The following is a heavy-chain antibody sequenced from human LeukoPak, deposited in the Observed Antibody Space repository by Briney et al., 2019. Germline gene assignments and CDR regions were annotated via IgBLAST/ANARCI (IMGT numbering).Heavy chain of an antibody. CDR3: ARVGGYAEADY. J-gene: IGHJ4*02. Sequence: SETLSLTCTVSGGSISSYYWSWIRQPPGKGLEWIGYIYYSGSTNYNPSLKSQVTISVDTSKNQFSLKLSSVTAADTAVYYCARVGGYAEADYWGQGTLVTVSP. D-gene: IGHD2-2*01. CDR2: IYYSGST. CDR1: GGSISSYY. V-gene: IGHV4-59*01.